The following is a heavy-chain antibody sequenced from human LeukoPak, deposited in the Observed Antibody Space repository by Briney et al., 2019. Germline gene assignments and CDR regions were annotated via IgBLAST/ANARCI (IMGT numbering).Heavy chain of an antibody. D-gene: IGHD3-22*01. CDR1: GFTFSGSA. CDR2: IRSKANSYAT. V-gene: IGHV3-73*01. Sequence: PGGSLKLSCAASGFTFSGSAMRWVRQASGKGLEWVGRIRSKANSYATAYAASVKGRFTISRDDSKNTAYLQMNSLKTEDTAVYYCTRYYYDSSGYYYLFDYWGQGTLVTVSS. CDR3: TRYYYDSSGYYYLFDY. J-gene: IGHJ4*02.